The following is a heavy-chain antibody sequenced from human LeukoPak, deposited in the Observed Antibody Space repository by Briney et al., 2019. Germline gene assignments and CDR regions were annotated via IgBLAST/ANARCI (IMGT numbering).Heavy chain of an antibody. V-gene: IGHV3-15*01. J-gene: IGHJ4*02. D-gene: IGHD5-12*01. Sequence: GGSLRLSCAASGFTFSNAWMSWVRQAPGKGLEWVGRIKSKTDGGTTDYAAPVKGRFTVSRDDSKNTLYLQMNSLKTEDTAVCYCTTEDVYSGYEVDYWGQGTLVTVSS. CDR3: TTEDVYSGYEVDY. CDR2: IKSKTDGGTT. CDR1: GFTFSNAW.